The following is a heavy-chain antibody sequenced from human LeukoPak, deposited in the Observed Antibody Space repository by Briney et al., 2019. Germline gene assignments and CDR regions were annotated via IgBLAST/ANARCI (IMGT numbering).Heavy chain of an antibody. CDR3: ARLLLRGFDYYDSSGYYYLPAYFDY. CDR2: IYYSGST. Sequence: SETLSLTCTVSGGSISSYYWSWIRQPPGKGLEWLGYIYYSGSTNYNPSLKSRVTISVDTSKNQFSLKLSSVTAADTAVYYCARLLLRGFDYYDSSGYYYLPAYFDYWGQGTLVTVSS. J-gene: IGHJ4*02. D-gene: IGHD3-22*01. CDR1: GGSISSYY. V-gene: IGHV4-59*01.